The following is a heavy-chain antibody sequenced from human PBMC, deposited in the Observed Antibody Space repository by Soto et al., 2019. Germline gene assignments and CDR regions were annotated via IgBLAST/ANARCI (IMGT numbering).Heavy chain of an antibody. V-gene: IGHV1-69*01. J-gene: IGHJ6*02. CDR2: IIPISGTA. CDR1: GGTFSSYA. D-gene: IGHD2-2*01. CDR3: ARSQGSSTSLEIYYYYDYGMDV. Sequence: QVQLVQSGAEVKKPGSSGKVSCKASGGTFSSYAISWVRQAPGQGLEWMGGIIPISGTANYAQKFQGRVAITADESTSTAYMELSSLRSEGTAVYYCARSQGSSTSLEIYYYYDYGMDVWGQGTTVTVSS.